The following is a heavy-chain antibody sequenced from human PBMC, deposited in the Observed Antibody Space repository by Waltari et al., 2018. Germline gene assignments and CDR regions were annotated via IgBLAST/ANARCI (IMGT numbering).Heavy chain of an antibody. J-gene: IGHJ5*02. Sequence: QVQLVQSGAEVKKPGSSVKVSCKASGGTFSSYAISWVRQAPGQGLEWMGGIIPIFGTANYAQKFQGRVTITADESTSTAYMELSSLRSEDTAVYYCAREGAGWYYDSSGSSNWFDPWGQGTLVTVSS. V-gene: IGHV1-69*12. CDR3: AREGAGWYYDSSGSSNWFDP. D-gene: IGHD3-22*01. CDR1: GGTFSSYA. CDR2: IIPIFGTA.